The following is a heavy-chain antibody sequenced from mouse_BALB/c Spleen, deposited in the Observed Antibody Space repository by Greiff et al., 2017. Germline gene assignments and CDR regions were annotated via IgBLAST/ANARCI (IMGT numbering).Heavy chain of an antibody. CDR1: GFYIKDTY. CDR3: AREAY. V-gene: IGHV14-3*02. CDR2: IDPANGNT. J-gene: IGHJ3*01. Sequence: VQLQQSGAELVKPGASVKLSCTASGFYIKDTYMHWVKQRPEQGLEWIGRIDPANGNTKYDPKFQGKATITADTSSNTAYLQLSSLTSEDTAVYYCAREAYWGQGTLVTVSA.